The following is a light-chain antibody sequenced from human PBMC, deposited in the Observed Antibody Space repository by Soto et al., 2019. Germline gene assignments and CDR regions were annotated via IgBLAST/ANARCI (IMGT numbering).Light chain of an antibody. J-gene: IGKJ1*01. Sequence: DIQLTQSPSFLSASVGDRVTITCRASQGISSDLAWYQQIPGKAPKLLIYAASTLQSGVPSRFSGSGSGTEFTLTISSLQPEDFATYYCQQLNSYPRTFGQGTKVEIK. CDR3: QQLNSYPRT. CDR2: AAS. V-gene: IGKV1-9*01. CDR1: QGISSD.